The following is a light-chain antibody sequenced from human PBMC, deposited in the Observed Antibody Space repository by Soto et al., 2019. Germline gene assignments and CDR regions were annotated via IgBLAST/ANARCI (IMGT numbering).Light chain of an antibody. Sequence: EMVMTQSPLSLPVTPGEPASISCRSSQSLLHSNGYASLDWYLQKPGQSPQLLIYLGSNRASGVPARFSGSGSGTDFTLKISRVEADDVGVYYCMQALQSPPTFGQGTKVEIK. V-gene: IGKV2-28*01. CDR3: MQALQSPPT. CDR1: QSLLHSNGYAS. J-gene: IGKJ1*01. CDR2: LGS.